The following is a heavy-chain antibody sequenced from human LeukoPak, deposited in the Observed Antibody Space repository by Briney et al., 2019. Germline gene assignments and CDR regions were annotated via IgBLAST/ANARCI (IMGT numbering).Heavy chain of an antibody. J-gene: IGHJ4*02. D-gene: IGHD3-3*01. Sequence: SETLSLTCTVSGGSISSSSYYWGWIRQPPGKGLEWIGSIYYNGSTYYNPSLKSRVTISVDTSKNQFSLKLSSVTAADTAVYYCARFLRYYDFWSGYGFDYWGQGTLVTVSS. CDR1: GGSISSSSYY. CDR3: ARFLRYYDFWSGYGFDY. V-gene: IGHV4-39*01. CDR2: IYYNGST.